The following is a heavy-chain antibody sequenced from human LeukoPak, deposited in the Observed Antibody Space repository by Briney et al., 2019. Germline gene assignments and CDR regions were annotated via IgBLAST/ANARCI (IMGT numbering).Heavy chain of an antibody. D-gene: IGHD2-21*02. J-gene: IGHJ4*02. Sequence: GGSLRLSCAASGSSFSVYAMHWVRQAQGKGLEWVAFIRNDGSNENYADSVKGRFTISRDKSKNTLYLQMNSLRAEDTAVYYCAKDRGDLPPYFDYWGQGTLVTVSS. V-gene: IGHV3-30*02. CDR1: GSSFSVYA. CDR2: IRNDGSNE. CDR3: AKDRGDLPPYFDY.